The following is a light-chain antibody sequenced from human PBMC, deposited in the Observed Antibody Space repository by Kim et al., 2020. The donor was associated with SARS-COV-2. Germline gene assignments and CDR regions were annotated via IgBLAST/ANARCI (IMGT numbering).Light chain of an antibody. CDR1: QSVSSY. CDR2: DAS. J-gene: IGKJ4*01. V-gene: IGKV3-11*01. Sequence: EIVLTQSPATLSLSPGERATLSCRASQSVSSYLAWYQQKPGQAPRLLIYDASNRATGIPARFSGRGSGTDFTLTISSLEPEDFAVYYCQQRSNWPPLTVGGGTKGDIK. CDR3: QQRSNWPPLT.